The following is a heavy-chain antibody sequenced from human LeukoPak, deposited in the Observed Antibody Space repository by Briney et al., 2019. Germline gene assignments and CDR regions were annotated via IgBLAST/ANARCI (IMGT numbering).Heavy chain of an antibody. V-gene: IGHV3-30*18. CDR3: AKDQVQLERRGNWFDP. Sequence: SGGSLRLSCAASGFAFSSYGMHWVRQAPGKGLEWVAVISYDGSNKYYADSVKGRFTISRDNSKNTLYLQMNSLRAEDTAVYYCAKDQVQLERRGNWFDPWGQGTLVTVSS. D-gene: IGHD1-1*01. CDR2: ISYDGSNK. CDR1: GFAFSSYG. J-gene: IGHJ5*02.